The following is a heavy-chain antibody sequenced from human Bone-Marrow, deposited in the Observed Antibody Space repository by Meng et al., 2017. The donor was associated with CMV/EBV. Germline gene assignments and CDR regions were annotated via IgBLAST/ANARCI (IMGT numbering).Heavy chain of an antibody. Sequence: GGSLRLSCAVSGFTFTRHDMHWVRQAPGKGLEWVANIKQDGSEKYYVDSVKGRFTISRDNSKNTLYLQMNSLRAEDTAVYYCAPHCSGGSCYADYWGQGTLVTVAS. CDR1: GFTFTRHD. D-gene: IGHD2-15*01. CDR3: APHCSGGSCYADY. J-gene: IGHJ4*02. CDR2: IKQDGSEK. V-gene: IGHV3-7*01.